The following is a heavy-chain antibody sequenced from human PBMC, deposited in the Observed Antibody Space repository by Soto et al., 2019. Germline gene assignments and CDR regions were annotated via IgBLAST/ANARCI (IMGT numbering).Heavy chain of an antibody. CDR3: AAAAGTFPDFRH. Sequence: LQMLPHSRGISGESVFGNSAGRNWNRQSPSRGLEWLRTTYYWSKWYNDYAVSVKSRIPLIPDTSKNHFSLQLNSFSPVDSPVYCCAAAAGTFPDFRHCGQGTLVTFSS. CDR2: TYYWSKWYN. CDR1: GESVFGNSAG. V-gene: IGHV6-1*01. D-gene: IGHD6-13*01. J-gene: IGHJ1*01.